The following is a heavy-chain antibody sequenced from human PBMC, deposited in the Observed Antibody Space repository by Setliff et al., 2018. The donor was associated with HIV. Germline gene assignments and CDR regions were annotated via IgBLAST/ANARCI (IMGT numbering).Heavy chain of an antibody. CDR3: AKSLLVAGNDY. D-gene: IGHD2-8*02. CDR1: GFTFSSYS. V-gene: IGHV3-23*01. CDR2: ISSGVEIM. J-gene: IGHJ4*02. Sequence: GGSLRLSCAASGFTFSSYSMNWVRQAPGKGLEWVSAISSGVEIMFYADSVKGRFTISSDNSKNTLYLQMISLRADDTAVYYCAKSLLVAGNDYWGQGTLVTVSS.